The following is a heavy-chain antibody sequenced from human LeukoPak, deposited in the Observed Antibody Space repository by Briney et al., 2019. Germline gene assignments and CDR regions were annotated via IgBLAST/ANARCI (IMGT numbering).Heavy chain of an antibody. CDR3: ARGIAYSSSSARGYNYYYYGMDV. CDR2: VIPMVGIA. D-gene: IGHD6-6*01. V-gene: IGHV1-69*04. Sequence: SVKVSCKASGGTFSSYAISWVRQAPRQGLEWMGRVIPMVGIANYVQKFQGRLTITADKSTSTAYMELSSLRSEDTAVYYCARGIAYSSSSARGYNYYYYGMDVWGQGTTVTVSS. CDR1: GGTFSSYA. J-gene: IGHJ6*02.